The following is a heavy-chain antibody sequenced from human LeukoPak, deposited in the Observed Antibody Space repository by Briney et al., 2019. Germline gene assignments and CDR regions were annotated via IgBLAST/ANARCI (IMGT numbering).Heavy chain of an antibody. CDR3: XXXXXXXSGYGDFDY. D-gene: IGHD5-12*01. V-gene: IGHV3-30*03. CDR1: GFTFSSYG. J-gene: IGHJ4*02. Sequence: PGRSLRLSCAASGFTFSSYGMHWVRQAPGKGLEWVAVISYDGSNKYYADSVKGRFTISRDNSKNTLYLQMNSLRVEDTAVYYXXXXXXXXSGYGDFDYWGQGTLVTVSS. CDR2: ISYDGSNK.